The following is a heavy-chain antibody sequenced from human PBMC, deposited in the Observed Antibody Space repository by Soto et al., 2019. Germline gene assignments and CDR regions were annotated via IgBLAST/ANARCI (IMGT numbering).Heavy chain of an antibody. CDR1: GGSIGSGGYS. Sequence: SETLSLTCAVSGGSIGSGGYSWSWIRQPPGKGLGWIGYIYHSGSTYYNPSLKSRVTISVDRSKNQFSLKLSSVTAADTAVYYCARARIAVAGNQVFDPWGQGTLVTVSS. CDR2: IYHSGST. CDR3: ARARIAVAGNQVFDP. D-gene: IGHD6-19*01. V-gene: IGHV4-30-2*01. J-gene: IGHJ5*02.